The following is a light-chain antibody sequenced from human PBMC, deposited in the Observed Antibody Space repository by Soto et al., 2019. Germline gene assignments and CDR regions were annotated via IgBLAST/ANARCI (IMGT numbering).Light chain of an antibody. CDR2: DVS. CDR1: SSDVGGYNY. V-gene: IGLV2-14*01. J-gene: IGLJ1*01. CDR3: SSYTSSSTYV. Sequence: QSALTQPASVFGSPGQSITISCTGTSSDVGGYNYVSWYQQHPGKAPKLMIYDVSNRPSGVSNRFSGSKSGNTASPTISGLQAEDEADYYCSSYTSSSTYVFGTGTKLTVL.